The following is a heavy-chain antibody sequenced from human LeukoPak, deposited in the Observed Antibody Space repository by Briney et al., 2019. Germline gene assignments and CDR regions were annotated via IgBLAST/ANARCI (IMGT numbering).Heavy chain of an antibody. CDR2: MLYSQST. CDR3: ATRYDSIWYQF. V-gene: IGHV4-59*08. Sequence: PSETLSLTCTVSGGSITSYYLSWIRQPPGKGLEWIGYMLYSQSTRYNPALKSRVTMSMDTSKNQVSLKLRSVTAADTAVYYCATRYDSIWYQFWGRGTLVTVSP. J-gene: IGHJ4*02. CDR1: GGSITSYY. D-gene: IGHD6-13*01.